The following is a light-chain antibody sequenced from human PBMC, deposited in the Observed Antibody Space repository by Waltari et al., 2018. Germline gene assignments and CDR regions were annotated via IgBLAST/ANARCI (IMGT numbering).Light chain of an antibody. V-gene: IGLV3-21*04. CDR3: QVWDSSRDHGV. CDR2: YDS. Sequence: SYVLTQPPSVSVAPGETARITCGGNNIGRKTVHWYQQKPGQTPVVVISYDSDRPSGIPERFSGANSGNPATLTISRVEAGDEADYYCQVWDSSRDHGVFGTGTKVTVL. J-gene: IGLJ1*01. CDR1: NIGRKT.